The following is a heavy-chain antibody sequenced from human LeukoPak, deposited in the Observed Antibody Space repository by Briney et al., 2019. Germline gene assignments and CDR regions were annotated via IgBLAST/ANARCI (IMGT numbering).Heavy chain of an antibody. J-gene: IGHJ6*04. CDR2: ISSICSTI. D-gene: IGHD3-10*02. CDR3: AELGITMNGGV. Sequence: GESLTLSCAASGFTFSSYELHWVRQPPRKGLARVSYISSICSTIYYADPVKGRFPISRDNAKDSLYLQMNGLRAEDTAVYYCAELGITMNGGVWGKGTTVTISS. V-gene: IGHV3-48*03. CDR1: GFTFSSYE.